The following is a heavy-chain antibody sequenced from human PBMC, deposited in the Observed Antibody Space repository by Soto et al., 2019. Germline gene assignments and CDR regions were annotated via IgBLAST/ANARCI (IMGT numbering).Heavy chain of an antibody. CDR1: GDSISSYF. Sequence: SETLSLTCTVSGDSISSYFWICIRHPPGKGLEWIGYVYSTEITNYNPSLKSRVAMSIDTSKNQFSLKVRSVTAADTAVYYCARGSEAWFDPWGQGTLVTVS. CDR3: ARGSEAWFDP. CDR2: VYSTEIT. V-gene: IGHV4-59*01. J-gene: IGHJ5*02.